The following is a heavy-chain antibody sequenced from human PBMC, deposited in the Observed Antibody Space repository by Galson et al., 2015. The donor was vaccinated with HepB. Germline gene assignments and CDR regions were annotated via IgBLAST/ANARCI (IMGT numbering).Heavy chain of an antibody. CDR3: ARLSSSLGGYYYYGMDV. D-gene: IGHD6-13*01. CDR1: GFTFSDYY. J-gene: IGHJ6*02. CDR2: ISSSSSYT. Sequence: SLRLSCAASGFTFSDYYMSWIRQAPGKGLEWVSYISSSSSYTNYADSEKGRFTISRDNAKNSLYLQMNSLRAEDTAVYYCARLSSSLGGYYYYGMDVWGQGTTVTVSS. V-gene: IGHV3-11*06.